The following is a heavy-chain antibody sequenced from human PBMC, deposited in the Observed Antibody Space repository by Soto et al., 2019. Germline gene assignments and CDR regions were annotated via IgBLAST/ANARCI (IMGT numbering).Heavy chain of an antibody. CDR1: GFTFSLYS. J-gene: IGHJ4*02. V-gene: IGHV3-21*01. CDR2: ITSSSSNI. D-gene: IGHD2-15*01. Sequence: EVQLVESGGGLVQPGGSLRLSCAASGFTFSLYSMIWVRQAPGKGLEWVASITSSSSNIYYADSLKGRFTISRDNAKNSLFLQLDSLRAEDTAVYLCVRARSTDSRPDYWGQGTLVTVSS. CDR3: VRARSTDSRPDY.